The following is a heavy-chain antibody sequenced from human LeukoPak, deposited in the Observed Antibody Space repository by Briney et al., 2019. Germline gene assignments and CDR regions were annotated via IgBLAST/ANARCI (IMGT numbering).Heavy chain of an antibody. CDR2: IRHGGSAK. Sequence: PGGSLRRSCAASGFTFGSYWMTWVRQAPGKGLEWVANIRHGGSAKNYVDSVKGRFTISRDNAKNSLYLQMNSLRAEDTAVYYCARDYYASGTYDYWGQGTLVTVSS. CDR3: ARDYYASGTYDY. J-gene: IGHJ4*02. V-gene: IGHV3-7*04. CDR1: GFTFGSYW. D-gene: IGHD3-10*01.